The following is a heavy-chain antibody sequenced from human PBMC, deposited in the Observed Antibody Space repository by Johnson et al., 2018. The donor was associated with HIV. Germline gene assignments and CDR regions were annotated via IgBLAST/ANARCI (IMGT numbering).Heavy chain of an antibody. V-gene: IGHV3-33*06. D-gene: IGHD1-26*01. CDR1: GFTFSSYG. CDR3: AKGERKGKPDLDAFDI. Sequence: VQLLESGGGVVQPGRSLRLSCAASGFTFSSYGMHWVRQAPGKGLEWVAVIWYDGSNKYYADFVKGRFTISRDNSKNTLYLQMNSLRAEDTAVYYCAKGERKGKPDLDAFDIWGQGTMVTVSS. J-gene: IGHJ3*02. CDR2: IWYDGSNK.